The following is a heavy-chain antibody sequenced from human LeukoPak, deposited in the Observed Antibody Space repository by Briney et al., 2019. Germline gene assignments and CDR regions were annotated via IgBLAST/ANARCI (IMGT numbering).Heavy chain of an antibody. V-gene: IGHV1-2*02. D-gene: IGHD3-10*01. CDR2: INPNSGGT. CDR3: ASGSGSYYNAFDY. J-gene: IGHJ4*02. CDR1: GYTFTGYY. Sequence: VASVKVSCKASGYTFTGYYMHWVRQAPGQGLEWMGWINPNSGGTNYAQKFQGMVTMTRDTSISTAYMELSRLRSDDTAVYYCASGSGSYYNAFDYWGQGTLVTVSS.